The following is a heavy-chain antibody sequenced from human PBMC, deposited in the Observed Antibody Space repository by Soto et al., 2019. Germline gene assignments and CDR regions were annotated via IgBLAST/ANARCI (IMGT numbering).Heavy chain of an antibody. CDR3: ARDNGVGP. CDR1: GGSISSGDYY. CDR2: IYDSGST. Sequence: QVQLQESEPGLVKPSQTLSLTCTVSGGSISSGDYYWSWIRQPPGKGLEWIGYIYDSGSTYYNSSLKSRVNITLDTSKNQFSLKLTSVTAADTAVYYCARDNGVGPWGQGTLVTVSS. D-gene: IGHD2-8*01. J-gene: IGHJ5*02. V-gene: IGHV4-30-4*01.